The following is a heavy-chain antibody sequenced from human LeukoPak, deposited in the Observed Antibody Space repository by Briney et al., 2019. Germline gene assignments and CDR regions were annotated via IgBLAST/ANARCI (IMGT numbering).Heavy chain of an antibody. Sequence: SGPTLLNPTQTLTLTCTCSGLSLSTRGLRVSWIRQPPGKALEWLARIDWGDVKFYSTSLKTRLNISKDTSKNQVVLTMTNMHPVDTATYYYARIDRAYPYYFDYWGQGTLVTVSS. J-gene: IGHJ4*02. CDR1: GLSLSTRGLR. CDR2: IDWGDVK. CDR3: ARIDRAYPYYFDY. V-gene: IGHV2-70*04.